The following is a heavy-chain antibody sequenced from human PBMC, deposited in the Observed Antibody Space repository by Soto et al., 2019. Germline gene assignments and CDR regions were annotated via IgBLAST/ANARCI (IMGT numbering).Heavy chain of an antibody. D-gene: IGHD3-22*01. Sequence: PSETLSLTCAVYGGSFSGYYWSWIRQPPGKGLEWIGEINHSGSTNYNPSLKSRVTISVDTSKNQFSLKLSSVTAADTAVYYCARGTLSSMIVVVIGAFDIWGQGTIVTVSS. CDR2: INHSGST. CDR3: ARGTLSSMIVVVIGAFDI. V-gene: IGHV4-34*01. CDR1: GGSFSGYY. J-gene: IGHJ3*02.